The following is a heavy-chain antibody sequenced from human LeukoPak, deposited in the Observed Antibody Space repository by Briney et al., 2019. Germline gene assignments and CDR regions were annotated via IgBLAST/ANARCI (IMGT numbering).Heavy chain of an antibody. CDR1: GYTFTGYY. D-gene: IGHD4-17*01. J-gene: IGHJ3*02. CDR3: ARVGAETTVTTVGPGAFDI. CDR2: INPNSGGT. V-gene: IGHV1-2*02. Sequence: ASVKVSCKASGYTFTGYYMHWVRQAPGQGLEWMGWINPNSGGTNYAQKFQGRVTMTRDTSISTAYMELSRLRSDDTAVYYCARVGAETTVTTVGPGAFDIWGQGTMVTVSS.